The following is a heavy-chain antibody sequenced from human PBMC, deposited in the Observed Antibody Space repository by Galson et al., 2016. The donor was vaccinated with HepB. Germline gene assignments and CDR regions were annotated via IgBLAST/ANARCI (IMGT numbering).Heavy chain of an antibody. Sequence: SETLSLTCALHGASLRDYYWSWVRQPPGMGLQWIGEINYDGRTNYSPSLKSRVTISIDMSKNHFSLNLGSVTAADTAIYYCARTVTTVTPHNSNDLDVWGQGTTVTVS. CDR2: INYDGRT. CDR3: ARTVTTVTPHNSNDLDV. V-gene: IGHV4-34*01. D-gene: IGHD4-11*01. J-gene: IGHJ6*02. CDR1: GASLRDYY.